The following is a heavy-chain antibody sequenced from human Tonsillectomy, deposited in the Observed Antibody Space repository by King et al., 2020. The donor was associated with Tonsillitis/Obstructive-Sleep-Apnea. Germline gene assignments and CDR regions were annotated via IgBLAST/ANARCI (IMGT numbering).Heavy chain of an antibody. Sequence: QLQESGPGLVKPSETLSLTCTVSGGSISSSSYYWGWIRQPPGKGLEWIGSIYYSGSTYYNPSLKSRVTISVDTSKNQFSLKLSSVTAADTAVYYCARAYTPYCSSTSCYTRAFDIWGQRTMVTVSS. CDR3: ARAYTPYCSSTSCYTRAFDI. J-gene: IGHJ3*02. CDR1: GGSISSSSYY. CDR2: IYYSGST. V-gene: IGHV4-39*01. D-gene: IGHD2-2*02.